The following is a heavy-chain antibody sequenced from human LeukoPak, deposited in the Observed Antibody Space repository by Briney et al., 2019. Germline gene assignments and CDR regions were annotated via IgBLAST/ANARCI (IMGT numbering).Heavy chain of an antibody. J-gene: IGHJ6*02. CDR2: ISGSGGST. CDR1: GFTFSSYA. V-gene: IGHV3-23*01. Sequence: GGSLRLSCAASGFTFSSYAMSWVRQAPGKGLEWVSAISGSGGSTYYADSVKGRFTISGDNSKNTLYLQMNSLRAEDTAVYYCAKYGHCSSTSCLSVYYYYGMDVWGQGTTVTVSS. CDR3: AKYGHCSSTSCLSVYYYYGMDV. D-gene: IGHD2-2*01.